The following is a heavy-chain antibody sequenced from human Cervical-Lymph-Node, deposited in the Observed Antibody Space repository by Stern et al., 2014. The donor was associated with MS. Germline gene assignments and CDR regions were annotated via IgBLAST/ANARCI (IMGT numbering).Heavy chain of an antibody. CDR2: IYYSGST. CDR3: ARGSITGTTGFDY. J-gene: IGHJ4*02. Sequence: QVQLVESGPGLVKPSETLSLTCTVSGGSISSYYWSWIRQPPGKGLEWIGYIYYSGSTNYNPSLKSRVTISVDTSKNQFSLKLSSVTAADTAVYYCARGSITGTTGFDYWGQGTLVTVSS. CDR1: GGSISSYY. V-gene: IGHV4-59*01. D-gene: IGHD1-20*01.